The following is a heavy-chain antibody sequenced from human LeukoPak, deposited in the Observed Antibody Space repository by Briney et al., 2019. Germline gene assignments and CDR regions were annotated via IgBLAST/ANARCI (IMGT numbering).Heavy chain of an antibody. Sequence: PGGSLRLSCAASGFTVSSSSMSWVRLGPGKGLEWVSVISGDGNTYYADSVKGRFTISRDNSRNTLSLQMHGLRADDTAVYYCARGQEQFSSPWQWGPRRKNFYYYGMDVWGQGTTVTVSS. CDR2: ISGDGNT. D-gene: IGHD6-19*01. V-gene: IGHV3-66*01. CDR1: GFTVSSSS. CDR3: ARGQEQFSSPWQWGPRRKNFYYYGMDV. J-gene: IGHJ6*02.